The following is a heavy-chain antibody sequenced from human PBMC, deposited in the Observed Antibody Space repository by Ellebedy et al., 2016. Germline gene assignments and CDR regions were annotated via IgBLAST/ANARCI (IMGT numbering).Heavy chain of an antibody. V-gene: IGHV3-21*01. CDR2: ISSSSSYI. J-gene: IGHJ4*02. CDR3: ARGQQPIPYYFDY. D-gene: IGHD6-13*01. CDR1: GFTFSSYS. Sequence: GGSLRLXCAASGFTFSSYSMNWVRQAPGKGLEWVSSISSSSSYIYYADSVKGRFTISRDNAKNSLYLQMNSLRAEDTAVYYCARGQQPIPYYFDYWGQGTLVTVSS.